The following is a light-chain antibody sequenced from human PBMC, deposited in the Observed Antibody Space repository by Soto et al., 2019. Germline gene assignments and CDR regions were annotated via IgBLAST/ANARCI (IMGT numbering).Light chain of an antibody. V-gene: IGKV3-11*01. Sequence: EIVLTQSPATLSLSPAERATLSCRASQSVSSYLAWYQQKPGQAPRLLIYDASNRATGIPARFSGSGSGTDFTLTISSLEPEDFAVYYCQQRSNWHPEVTFGGGTKVDI. CDR1: QSVSSY. CDR3: QQRSNWHPEVT. J-gene: IGKJ4*01. CDR2: DAS.